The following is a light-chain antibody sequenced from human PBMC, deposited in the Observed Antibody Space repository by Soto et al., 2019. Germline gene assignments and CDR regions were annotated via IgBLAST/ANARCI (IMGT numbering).Light chain of an antibody. V-gene: IGLV2-23*02. CDR2: GVS. CDR3: CSYAGGNTWVV. J-gene: IGLJ2*01. Sequence: QSVLTQFASVSGSPGQSITISCTGTSSDVGGYNLVSWYQPHPDKAPKLIIFGVSKRPSGVSNRFSGSKSGNTASLTISGLQAEDEADYYCCSYAGGNTWVVFGGGTKVTVL. CDR1: SSDVGGYNL.